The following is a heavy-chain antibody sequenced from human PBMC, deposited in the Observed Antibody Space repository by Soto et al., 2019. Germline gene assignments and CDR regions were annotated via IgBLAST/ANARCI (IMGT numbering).Heavy chain of an antibody. CDR2: ISGSGGST. V-gene: IGHV3-23*01. J-gene: IGHJ6*02. CDR3: AKGRCSSTSCSLIYYYYYYGMDV. Sequence: GGSLRLSCAASGFTFSSYAMSWVRQAPGKGLEWVSAISGSGGSTYYADSVKGRFTISRDNSKNRLYLQMNSLRAEDTAVYYCAKGRCSSTSCSLIYYYYYYGMDVWGQGTTVTVSS. CDR1: GFTFSSYA. D-gene: IGHD2-2*01.